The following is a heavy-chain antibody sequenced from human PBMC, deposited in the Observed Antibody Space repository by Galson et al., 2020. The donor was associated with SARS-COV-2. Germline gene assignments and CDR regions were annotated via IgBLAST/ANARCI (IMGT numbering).Heavy chain of an antibody. CDR2: IYYSGST. CDR3: ARYCSSQSCYLNAFDI. D-gene: IGHD2-2*01. V-gene: IGHV4-59*01. CDR1: GGSISSYY. J-gene: IGHJ3*02. Sequence: SETLSLTCTVSGGSISSYYWSWIRQPPGKGLEWIGYIYYSGSTNYSPSLRSRVTISVDTSKNQFSLNLRSITAADTAVYYCARYCSSQSCYLNAFDIWGQGTMVTVSS.